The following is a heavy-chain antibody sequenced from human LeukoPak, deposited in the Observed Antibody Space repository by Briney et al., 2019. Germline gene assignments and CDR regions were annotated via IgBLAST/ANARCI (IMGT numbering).Heavy chain of an antibody. V-gene: IGHV3-43*02. CDR2: ISGDGGST. CDR3: AKDTQGSSSLRYFDWLISRGMDV. Sequence: GSLRLSCAASGFTFDDYAMHWVRQAPGKGLEWVSLISGDGGSTYYADSVKGRFTISRDNSKNSLYLQMNSLRTEDTALYYCAKDTQGSSSLRYFDWLISRGMDVWGQGTTVTVSS. D-gene: IGHD3-9*01. J-gene: IGHJ6*02. CDR1: GFTFDDYA.